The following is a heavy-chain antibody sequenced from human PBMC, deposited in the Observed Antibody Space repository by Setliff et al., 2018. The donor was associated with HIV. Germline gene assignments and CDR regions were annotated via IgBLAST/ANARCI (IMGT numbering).Heavy chain of an antibody. J-gene: IGHJ4*02. D-gene: IGHD1-26*01. CDR3: IRRRRAPGTEDLEAV. V-gene: IGHV5-51*01. CDR1: GFTFPDHW. Sequence: GESLKISCQTSGFTFPDHWIARVRQLPGKGLEWMGIIYPGDSSTKYSPSFQGQVTISVDKSINTAYLSWSTLKTSDTAMYYCIRRRRAPGTEDLEAVWGQGTLVTVSS. CDR2: IYPGDSST.